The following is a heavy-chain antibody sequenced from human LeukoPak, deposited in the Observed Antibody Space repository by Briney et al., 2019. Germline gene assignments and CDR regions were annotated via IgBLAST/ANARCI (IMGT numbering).Heavy chain of an antibody. CDR2: IIPIFGTA. Sequence: GAPVKVSCKASGGTFSSYAISWVRQAPGQGLEWVGGIIPIFGTANYAQKFQGRVTITADESTSAAYMELSSLRAEDTAVYYCARDLGYYDSSGPDAFEIWGQGTMVTVSS. CDR3: ARDLGYYDSSGPDAFEI. CDR1: GGTFSSYA. J-gene: IGHJ3*02. V-gene: IGHV1-69*13. D-gene: IGHD3-22*01.